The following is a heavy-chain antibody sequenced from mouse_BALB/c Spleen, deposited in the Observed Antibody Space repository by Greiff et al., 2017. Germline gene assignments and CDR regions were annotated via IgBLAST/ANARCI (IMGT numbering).Heavy chain of an antibody. CDR2: IYPGNVNT. Sequence: QVQLKQSGPELVKPGASVRISCKASGYTFTSYYIHWVKQRPGQGLEWIGWIYPGNVNTKYNEKFKGKATLTADKSSSTAYMQLSSLTSEDSAVYFCAREMTTSCYFDYWGQGTTLTVSS. J-gene: IGHJ2*01. CDR1: GYTFTSYY. V-gene: IGHV1S56*01. CDR3: AREMTTSCYFDY. D-gene: IGHD1-1*02.